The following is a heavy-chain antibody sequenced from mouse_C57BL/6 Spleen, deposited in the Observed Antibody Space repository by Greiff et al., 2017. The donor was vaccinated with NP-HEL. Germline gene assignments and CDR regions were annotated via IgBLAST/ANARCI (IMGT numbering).Heavy chain of an antibody. CDR3: TRGDPHYYAMDY. V-gene: IGHV1-5*01. J-gene: IGHJ4*01. Sequence: EVQLQQSGTVLARPGASVKMSCKTSGYTFTSYWMHWVKQRPGQGLEWIGAIYPGNSDTSYNQKFKGKAKLTAGTSASTAYMELSGLTNEDSAVYYCTRGDPHYYAMDYWGQGTSVTVSS. CDR1: GYTFTSYW. D-gene: IGHD3-3*01. CDR2: IYPGNSDT.